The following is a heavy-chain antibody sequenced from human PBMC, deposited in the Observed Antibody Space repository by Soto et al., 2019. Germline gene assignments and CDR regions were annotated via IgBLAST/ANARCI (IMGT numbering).Heavy chain of an antibody. CDR1: GFTFSSYA. J-gene: IGHJ4*02. CDR2: ISNNGGST. CDR3: VKDTSTGPGPYYFDY. Sequence: VQLVESGGGLVQPGGSLRLSCSASGFTFSSYAIHWVRQAPGKGLQYVSAISNNGGSTYYADSVKGRFTISRDNSKNTLYLQMSSLRVEDTAVYYCVKDTSTGPGPYYFDYWGQGILVTVSS. V-gene: IGHV3-64D*06. D-gene: IGHD2-8*02.